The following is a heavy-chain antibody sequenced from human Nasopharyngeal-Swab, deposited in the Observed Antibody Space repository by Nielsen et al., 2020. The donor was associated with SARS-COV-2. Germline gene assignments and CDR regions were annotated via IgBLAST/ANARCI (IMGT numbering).Heavy chain of an antibody. J-gene: IGHJ5*02. Sequence: WIRQPPGKGLEWIGSFYHSGDTYYNPSLKSRLTLSLDTSKTQFALNLRSVTAADTAVYYCARHYYDGTGVSWFDPWGQGTLVTVSS. CDR2: FYHSGDT. V-gene: IGHV4-38-2*01. CDR3: ARHYYDGTGVSWFDP. D-gene: IGHD3-22*01.